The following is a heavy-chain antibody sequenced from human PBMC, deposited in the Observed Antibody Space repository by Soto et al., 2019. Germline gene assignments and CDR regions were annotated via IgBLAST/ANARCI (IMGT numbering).Heavy chain of an antibody. CDR3: ARDLDASGSYYTDY. J-gene: IGHJ4*02. CDR2: ISPHKGDT. V-gene: IGHV1-18*01. CDR1: GYTFSSIG. D-gene: IGHD3-10*01. Sequence: ASVKVSCKTSGYTFSSIGISWVRQAPGQGLEWMGWISPHKGDTYYAQRLQGRLTMTTDTSTSTAYMELRNLRSDDTAVYFCARDLDASGSYYTDYWGQGTLVTVSS.